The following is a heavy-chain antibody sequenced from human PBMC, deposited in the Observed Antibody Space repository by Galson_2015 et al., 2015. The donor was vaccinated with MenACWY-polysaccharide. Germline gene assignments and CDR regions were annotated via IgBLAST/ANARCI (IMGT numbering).Heavy chain of an antibody. J-gene: IGHJ4*02. V-gene: IGHV3-11*01. CDR1: GFIFSDYY. Sequence: SLRLSCAASGFIFSDYYMTWIRQAPGKGLEWVSYITSTSSTIYYADSMKGRFTISRDNTKNSLYLQMNSLRAEDTAIYYCAREAIGRSSGNHIDYWGQGTLVTVSS. CDR2: ITSTSSTI. CDR3: AREAIGRSSGNHIDY. D-gene: IGHD1-26*01.